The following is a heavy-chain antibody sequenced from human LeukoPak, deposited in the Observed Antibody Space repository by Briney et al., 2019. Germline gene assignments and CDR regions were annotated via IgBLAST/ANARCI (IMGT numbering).Heavy chain of an antibody. Sequence: PSETLSLTCAVYGGSFSGYYWSWIRQPPGKGLEWIGEINHSGSTNYNPSLKSRVTISVDTSKNQFSLKLSSVTAADTAVYYCATSTTVTTSWFDPWAREPWSPSPQ. V-gene: IGHV4-34*01. J-gene: IGHJ5*02. D-gene: IGHD4-17*01. CDR3: ATSTTVTTSWFDP. CDR2: INHSGST. CDR1: GGSFSGYY.